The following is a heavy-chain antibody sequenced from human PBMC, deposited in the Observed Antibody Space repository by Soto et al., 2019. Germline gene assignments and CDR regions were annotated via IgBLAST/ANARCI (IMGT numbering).Heavy chain of an antibody. Sequence: ASVKVSCKASGYTFTSYDINWVRQATGQGLEWMGWMNPNSGNTGYAQKFQGRVTMTRNTSISTAYMELSSLRSEDTAVYYCAREGGVAGALYYYYYGMVVWGQGTTGTFSS. J-gene: IGHJ6*02. CDR1: GYTFTSYD. V-gene: IGHV1-8*01. CDR2: MNPNSGNT. CDR3: AREGGVAGALYYYYYGMVV. D-gene: IGHD6-19*01.